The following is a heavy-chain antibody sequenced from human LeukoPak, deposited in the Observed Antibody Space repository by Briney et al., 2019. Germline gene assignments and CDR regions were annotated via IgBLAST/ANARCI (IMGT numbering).Heavy chain of an antibody. CDR2: ISYDGSNK. CDR1: GFTFSSYG. Sequence: GRSLRLSCAASGFTFSSYGMHWVRQAPGKGLEWVAVISYDGSNKYYADSVKGRFTISRDNSKNTLYLQMNSLRAEDTAVYYCAKEEEAYYYMDVWGKGTTVTVSS. J-gene: IGHJ6*03. CDR3: AKEEEAYYYMDV. V-gene: IGHV3-30*18.